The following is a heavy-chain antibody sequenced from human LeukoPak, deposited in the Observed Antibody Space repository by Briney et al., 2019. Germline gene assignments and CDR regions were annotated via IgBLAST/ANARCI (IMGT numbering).Heavy chain of an antibody. CDR3: ARDNPVRGAITIFGETSLHYYYYMDV. CDR1: GGTFSSYA. CDR2: IIPIFGTA. V-gene: IGHV1-69*06. J-gene: IGHJ6*03. D-gene: IGHD3-3*01. Sequence: ASVKVSCKASGGTFSSYAISWVRQAPGQGLEWMGGIIPIFGTANYAQKFQGRVTITADKSTSTAYMELSSLRSEDTAVYYCARDNPVRGAITIFGETSLHYYYYMDVWGKGTTVTVSS.